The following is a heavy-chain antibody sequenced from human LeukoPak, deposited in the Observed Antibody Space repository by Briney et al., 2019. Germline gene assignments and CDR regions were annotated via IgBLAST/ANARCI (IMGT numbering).Heavy chain of an antibody. Sequence: ASVKVSCKASGGTFSSYAISWVRQAPGQGLEWMGGIIPIFGTANYAQKFQGRVTITADESTSTAYMELSSLRSEDTAVYYCARVYDYGGKDWGQGTLVTVSS. V-gene: IGHV1-69*13. CDR3: ARVYDYGGKD. CDR1: GGTFSSYA. J-gene: IGHJ4*02. CDR2: IIPIFGTA. D-gene: IGHD4-23*01.